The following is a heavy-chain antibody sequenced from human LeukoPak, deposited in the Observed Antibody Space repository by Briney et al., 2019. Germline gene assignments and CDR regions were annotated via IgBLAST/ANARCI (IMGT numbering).Heavy chain of an antibody. CDR2: ITSSSDTI. Sequence: PGGSLRLSCAASGFTFSSYNMNWVRQAPGKGLQWISYITSSSDTIYYADSVKGRFTISRDNAKSSLYLQMNSLRDEDTAVYYCARDALGGLDHWGQGTLVTVSS. V-gene: IGHV3-48*02. CDR3: ARDALGGLDH. CDR1: GFTFSSYN. J-gene: IGHJ4*02. D-gene: IGHD3-10*01.